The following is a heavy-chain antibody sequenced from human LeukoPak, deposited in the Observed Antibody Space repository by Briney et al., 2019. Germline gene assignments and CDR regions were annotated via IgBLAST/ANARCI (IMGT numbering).Heavy chain of an antibody. V-gene: IGHV4-34*01. CDR1: GGSFSDYY. D-gene: IGHD3-22*01. Sequence: SETLSLTCAVYGGSFSDYYWSWVRQPPGKGLEWIGSIYYSGSTYYNPSLKSRVTISVDTSKNQFSLKLSSVTAADTAVYYCARGDYYDSSGYQSPSFDYWGQGTLVTVSS. CDR2: IYYSGST. CDR3: ARGDYYDSSGYQSPSFDY. J-gene: IGHJ4*02.